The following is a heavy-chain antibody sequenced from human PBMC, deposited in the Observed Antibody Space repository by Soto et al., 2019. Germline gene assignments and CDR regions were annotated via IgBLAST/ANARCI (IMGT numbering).Heavy chain of an antibody. D-gene: IGHD6-13*01. CDR3: AKDXTSSSCYRDYYYYGMDV. J-gene: IGHJ6*02. V-gene: IGHV3-43D*04. CDR2: ISWDGGST. CDR1: GFTFDYYA. Sequence: GGSLRLSCAASGFTFDYYAMHWVRQAPGKGLEWVSLISWDGGSTYYADSVKGRFTISRDNSKNSLYLQMNSLRAEDTALYYCAKDXTSSSCYRDYYYYGMDVWGQGTTVTVSS.